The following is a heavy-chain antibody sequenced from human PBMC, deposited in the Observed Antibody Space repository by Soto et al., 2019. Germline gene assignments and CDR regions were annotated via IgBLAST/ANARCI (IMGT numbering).Heavy chain of an antibody. J-gene: IGHJ6*02. D-gene: IGHD1-26*01. V-gene: IGHV1-2*02. CDR1: GYTFTGYY. Sequence: QAQLVQSGTEVKRPGDSVKVSCKASGYTFTGYYVHWVRQAPGQGLEWMGWINPNSGDTYLAQRFQGRVTMNRDTSIGTAYMELRGLTSDDTAEYYCAKGGAIVAAGTRVYLYNAMDVWGQGTTVNVSS. CDR3: AKGGAIVAAGTRVYLYNAMDV. CDR2: INPNSGDT.